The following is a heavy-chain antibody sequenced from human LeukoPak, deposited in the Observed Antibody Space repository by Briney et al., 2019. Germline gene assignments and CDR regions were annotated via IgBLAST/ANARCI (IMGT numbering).Heavy chain of an antibody. Sequence: GGSLRLSCAASTFMFSNYAMHWVRQAPGRGLEWVTLISYDGSNKHYTDSVKGRFTISRDNSKNTLYLQMNSLRAEDTAVYYCAKAKGTQQAGDYWGQGTLVTVSS. CDR2: ISYDGSNK. V-gene: IGHV3-30*04. CDR3: AKAKGTQQAGDY. CDR1: TFMFSNYA. J-gene: IGHJ4*02. D-gene: IGHD1-7*01.